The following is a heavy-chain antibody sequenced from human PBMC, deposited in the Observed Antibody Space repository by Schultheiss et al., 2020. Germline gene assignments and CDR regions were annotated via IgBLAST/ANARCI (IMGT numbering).Heavy chain of an antibody. J-gene: IGHJ4*02. CDR1: GGSISNSHYY. V-gene: IGHV4-39*01. Sequence: GSLRLSCSVSGGSISNSHYYWGWIRQPPGKGLEWIGSFYDGGNTYYNPSLKSRVTISVDTSKNQFSLKLSSVTAADTAVYYCASPPAVLDWNYGVYYYFWGRGTLVTVSS. CDR2: FYDGGNT. D-gene: IGHD1-7*01. CDR3: ASPPAVLDWNYGVYYYF.